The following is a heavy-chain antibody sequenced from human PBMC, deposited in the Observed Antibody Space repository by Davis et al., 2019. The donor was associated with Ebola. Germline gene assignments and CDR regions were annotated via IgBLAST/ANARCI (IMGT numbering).Heavy chain of an antibody. Sequence: GESLKISCAASGFSVSNNYMTWVRQAPGKGLEWVSAISGSGGSTYYADSVKGRFTISRDNSKNTLYLQMNSLRAEDTAVYYCANSRRFHWGQGTLVTVSS. CDR2: ISGSGGST. J-gene: IGHJ4*02. CDR1: GFSVSNNY. V-gene: IGHV3-23*01. CDR3: ANSRRFH.